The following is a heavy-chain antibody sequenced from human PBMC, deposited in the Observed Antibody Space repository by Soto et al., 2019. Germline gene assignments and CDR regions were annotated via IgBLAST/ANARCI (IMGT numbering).Heavy chain of an antibody. J-gene: IGHJ4*02. V-gene: IGHV3-23*01. CDR3: AKARSQYYDFWSGYPVDY. CDR2: ISGSGGST. Sequence: GSLRLSCAASGFTFSSYAMSWVRQAPGKGLEWVSAISGSGGSTYYADSVKGRFTISRDNSKNTLYLQMNSLRAEDTAVYYCAKARSQYYDFWSGYPVDYWGQGTLVTVSS. D-gene: IGHD3-3*01. CDR1: GFTFSSYA.